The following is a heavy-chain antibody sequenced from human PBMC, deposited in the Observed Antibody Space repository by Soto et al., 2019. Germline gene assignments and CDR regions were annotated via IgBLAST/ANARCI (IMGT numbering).Heavy chain of an antibody. CDR3: ATTIYYYDSSGFDY. V-gene: IGHV1-24*01. D-gene: IGHD3-22*01. CDR1: GYTLTELS. CDR2: FDPEDGET. J-gene: IGHJ4*02. Sequence: ASVKVSCKVSGYTLTELSMHWVRQAPGKGLEWMGGFDPEDGETIYAQKFQGRVTMTEDTSTDTAYMELSSLRSEDTAVYYCATTIYYYDSSGFDYWGQGTLVTVSS.